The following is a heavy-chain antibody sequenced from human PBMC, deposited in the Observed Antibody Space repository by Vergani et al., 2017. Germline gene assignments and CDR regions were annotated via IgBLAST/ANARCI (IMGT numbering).Heavy chain of an antibody. V-gene: IGHV3-23*01. CDR2: LSASDRRT. D-gene: IGHD6-19*01. J-gene: IGHJ3*02. Sequence: EVQLLESGGDLVQPGGSLRLSCAASGFTFIMHAMSWVRQATGKGLEWVSTLSASDRRTHYADSVKGRFTISRDISKNTLFLHMNSLRPEDTAVYYCAKVVRSEVAGTFGAFDIWGQGKMVTGSS. CDR1: GFTFIMHA. CDR3: AKVVRSEVAGTFGAFDI.